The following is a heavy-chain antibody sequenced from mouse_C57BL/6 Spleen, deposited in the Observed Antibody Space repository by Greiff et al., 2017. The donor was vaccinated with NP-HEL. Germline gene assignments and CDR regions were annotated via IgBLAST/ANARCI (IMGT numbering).Heavy chain of an antibody. CDR2: ISSGGSYT. CDR1: GFTFSSYG. J-gene: IGHJ4*01. Sequence: EVMLVESGGDLVKPGGSLKLSCAASGFTFSSYGMSWVRQTPDKRLEWVATISSGGSYTYYPDSVKGRFTISRDNAKNTLYLQMSSLKSEDTAMYYCARHVTTVVRYAMDYWGQGTSVTVSS. V-gene: IGHV5-6*01. CDR3: ARHVTTVVRYAMDY. D-gene: IGHD1-1*01.